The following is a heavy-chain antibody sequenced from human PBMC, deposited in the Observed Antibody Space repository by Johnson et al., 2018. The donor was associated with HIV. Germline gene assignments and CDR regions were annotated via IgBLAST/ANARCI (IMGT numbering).Heavy chain of an antibody. D-gene: IGHD1-26*01. Sequence: VQLVESGGGLIQPGGSLRLSCAASGFTFSSYDMHWVRQATGKGLEWVSAIGTAGDTYYPGSVKGRFTIPRENAKNSLYLQINSLRAEDTALYCCARGSGSYYSNAFDIWGQGTMVTVSS. V-gene: IGHV3-13*01. CDR1: GFTFSSYD. CDR2: IGTAGDT. J-gene: IGHJ3*02. CDR3: ARGSGSYYSNAFDI.